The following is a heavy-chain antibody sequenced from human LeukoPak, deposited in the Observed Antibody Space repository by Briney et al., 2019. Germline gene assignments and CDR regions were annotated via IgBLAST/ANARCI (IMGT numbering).Heavy chain of an antibody. CDR2: VNPNSGGT. V-gene: IGHV1-2*02. CDR3: ARDSAWGVGTFDI. D-gene: IGHD3-16*01. CDR1: GYTFTGYY. J-gene: IGHJ3*02. Sequence: GASVKVSCKASGYTFTGYYMHWVRQAPGQGLEWMGWVNPNSGGTNYAQKFQGRVTMTRDTSISTAYMELSRLRSDDTAVYYCARDSAWGVGTFDIWGQGTMVTVSS.